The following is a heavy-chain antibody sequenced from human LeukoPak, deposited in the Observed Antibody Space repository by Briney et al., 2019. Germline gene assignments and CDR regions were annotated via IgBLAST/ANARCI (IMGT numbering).Heavy chain of an antibody. J-gene: IGHJ4*02. Sequence: GGSLRLSCAASGFTFSSYSMNWVRQAPGKGLEWVSSISSSSSYIYYADSVKGRFTISRDNAKNSLYLQMNSLRAEDTAVYYCAREEGITLVRGIRDWGQGTLVTVSS. CDR1: GFTFSSYS. CDR3: AREEGITLVRGIRD. V-gene: IGHV3-21*01. D-gene: IGHD3-10*01. CDR2: ISSSSSYI.